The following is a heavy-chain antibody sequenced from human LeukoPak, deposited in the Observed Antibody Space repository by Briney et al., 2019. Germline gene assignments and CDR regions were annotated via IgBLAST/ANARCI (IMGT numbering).Heavy chain of an antibody. D-gene: IGHD3-22*01. J-gene: IGHJ4*02. CDR2: IRYDGSNK. CDR3: AKDLAGYYYDSSGQGDY. CDR1: GFTFSSYG. V-gene: IGHV3-30*02. Sequence: GSLRLSCAASGFTFSSYGMHWVRQAPGKGLEWVAFIRYDGSNKYYADSVKGRFTISRDNSKNTVYLQMNSLRAEDTAVYYCAKDLAGYYYDSSGQGDYWGQGTLVTVSS.